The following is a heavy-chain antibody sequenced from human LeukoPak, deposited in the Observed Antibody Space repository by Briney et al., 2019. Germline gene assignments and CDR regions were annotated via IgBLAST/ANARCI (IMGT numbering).Heavy chain of an antibody. V-gene: IGHV3-9*01. CDR3: AKGRDGYNTVDH. CDR1: GFTFRGFA. CDR2: ISWNSGSI. D-gene: IGHD5-12*01. J-gene: IGHJ4*02. Sequence: SLRLSCAASGFTFRGFAMSWVRQAPGKGLEWVSVISWNSGSIGYADSVRGRFTISRDSAKNSLYLQMNSLRAEDTALYYCAKGRDGYNTVDHWGQGTLVTVSS.